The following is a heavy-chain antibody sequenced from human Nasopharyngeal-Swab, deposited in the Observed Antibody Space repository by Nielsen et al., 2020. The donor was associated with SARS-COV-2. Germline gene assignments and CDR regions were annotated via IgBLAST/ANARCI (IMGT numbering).Heavy chain of an antibody. CDR2: IKQDGSEK. Sequence: GESLKISCAASGFTFSSYWMSWVRQAPGKGPEWVANIKQDGSEKYYVDSVKGRFTISRDNAKNSLYLQMNSLRAEDTAVYYCARDGIAVADYYYYYGMDVWGQGTTVTVSS. D-gene: IGHD6-19*01. CDR1: GFTFSSYW. CDR3: ARDGIAVADYYYYYGMDV. V-gene: IGHV3-7*01. J-gene: IGHJ6*02.